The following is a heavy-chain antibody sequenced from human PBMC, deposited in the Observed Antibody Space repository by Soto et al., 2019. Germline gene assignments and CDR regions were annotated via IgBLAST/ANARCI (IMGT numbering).Heavy chain of an antibody. CDR2: ISGSGGST. D-gene: IGHD3-22*01. J-gene: IGHJ4*02. CDR3: AKSGQKYYYDSSGYLTERIYYCDY. Sequence: GGSLRLSCAASGFTFSSYAMSWVRQAPGKGLEWVSAISGSGGSTYYADSVKGRFTISRDNSKNTLYLQMNSLRAEDTAVYYCAKSGQKYYYDSSGYLTERIYYCDYWGQGTLITVSS. CDR1: GFTFSSYA. V-gene: IGHV3-23*01.